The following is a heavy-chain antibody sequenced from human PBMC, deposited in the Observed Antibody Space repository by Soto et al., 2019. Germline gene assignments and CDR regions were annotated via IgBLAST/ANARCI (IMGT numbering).Heavy chain of an antibody. J-gene: IGHJ6*02. CDR1: GYTFTGYY. CDR2: INPNSGGT. Sequence: ASVKVSCKASGYTFTGYYMHWVRQAPGQGLEWMGWINPNSGGTNYAQKFQGRVTMTRDTSISTAYMELSRLRSDDTAVYYCARTIIPRRKFGMDVWGQGTTVTVSS. CDR3: ARTIIPRRKFGMDV. V-gene: IGHV1-2*02.